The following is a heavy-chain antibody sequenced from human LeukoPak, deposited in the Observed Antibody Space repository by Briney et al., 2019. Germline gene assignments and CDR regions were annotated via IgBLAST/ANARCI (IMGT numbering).Heavy chain of an antibody. Sequence: KPSETLSLTCAVSGYSISSGYYWSWVRQPPGRGLEWIGYVSYDGSTNYSPSLKSRVTISLYTSKNQYSLNLSSVTTADTAVYYCARTTTTFDDWGQGTLVTVSS. D-gene: IGHD4-11*01. V-gene: IGHV4-61*01. J-gene: IGHJ4*02. CDR3: ARTTTTFDD. CDR2: VSYDGST. CDR1: GYSISSGYY.